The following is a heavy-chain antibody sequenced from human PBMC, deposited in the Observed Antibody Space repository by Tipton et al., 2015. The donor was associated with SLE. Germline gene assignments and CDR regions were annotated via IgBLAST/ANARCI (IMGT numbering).Heavy chain of an antibody. Sequence: SLRLSCAASGFTFSSYSMNWVRQAPGKGLEWVSSISSSSSYIYYADSAKGRFTISRDNAKNSLYLQMNSLRAEDTAVYYCARDHDCGVYAFDIWGQGTMVTVSS. D-gene: IGHD4-17*01. J-gene: IGHJ3*02. CDR3: ARDHDCGVYAFDI. CDR1: GFTFSSYS. V-gene: IGHV3-21*03. CDR2: ISSSSSYI.